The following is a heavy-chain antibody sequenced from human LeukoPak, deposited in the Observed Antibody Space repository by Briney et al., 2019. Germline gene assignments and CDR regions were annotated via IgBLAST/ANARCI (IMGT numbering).Heavy chain of an antibody. J-gene: IGHJ4*02. Sequence: GGSLRLSCAASGFTFSSYAMPWVRQAPGKGLEWVAVISYDGSNKYYADSVKGRFTISRDNSKNTLYLQMNSLRAEDTAVYYCARDAGAFDYWGQGTLVTVSS. D-gene: IGHD1-26*01. CDR1: GFTFSSYA. CDR2: ISYDGSNK. CDR3: ARDAGAFDY. V-gene: IGHV3-30*04.